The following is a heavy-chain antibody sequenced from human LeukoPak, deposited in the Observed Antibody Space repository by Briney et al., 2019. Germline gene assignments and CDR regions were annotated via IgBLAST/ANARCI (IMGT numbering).Heavy chain of an antibody. Sequence: GRSLRLSCAASGFTFDDYAMHWVRQAPGKGLEWVSGISWNSGSIGYADSVKGRFTISRDNAKNSLYLQMNSLRAEDTALYYCAKGTAAGPGADWFDPWGQGTLVTVSS. J-gene: IGHJ5*02. CDR1: GFTFDDYA. V-gene: IGHV3-9*01. CDR2: ISWNSGSI. CDR3: AKGTAAGPGADWFDP. D-gene: IGHD6-13*01.